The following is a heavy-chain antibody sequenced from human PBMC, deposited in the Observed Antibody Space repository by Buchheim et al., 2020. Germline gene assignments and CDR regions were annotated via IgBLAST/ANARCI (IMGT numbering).Heavy chain of an antibody. CDR3: TRDHYYYYYYGMDV. CDR1: GFTFGDYA. Sequence: EVQLVESGGGLVQPGRSLRLSCTASGFTFGDYAMSWFRQAPGKGLEWVGFIRSKAYGGTTEYAASVKGRFTISRDETKSIAYLQMNSLKTEDTAVYYCTRDHYYYYYYGMDVWGQGTT. V-gene: IGHV3-49*03. CDR2: IRSKAYGGTT. J-gene: IGHJ6*02.